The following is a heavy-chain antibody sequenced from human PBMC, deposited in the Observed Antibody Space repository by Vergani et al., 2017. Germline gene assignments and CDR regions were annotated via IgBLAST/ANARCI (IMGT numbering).Heavy chain of an antibody. J-gene: IGHJ4*02. CDR2: IKQDGSEK. CDR1: GFTFSSYW. Sequence: EVQLVESGGGLVQPGGSLRLSCAASGFTFSSYWMSWVRQAPGKGLEWVANIKQDGSEKYYADSVKGRFTISRDNSKNTLFLQMNSLRPEDTAVYYCARDTVTGSRYFDYWGQGTLVTVSS. D-gene: IGHD6-19*01. CDR3: ARDTVTGSRYFDY. V-gene: IGHV3-7*01.